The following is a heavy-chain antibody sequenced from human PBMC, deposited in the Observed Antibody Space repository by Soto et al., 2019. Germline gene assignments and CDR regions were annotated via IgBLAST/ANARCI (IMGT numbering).Heavy chain of an antibody. D-gene: IGHD3-10*01. J-gene: IGHJ6*03. Sequence: EVQLVESGGGLVQPGGSLRLSCAASGFTFNIYWMSWVRQAPGKGLEWVANIKQDGSDKYYVDSVSGRFTISRDNAKNSLYLQMNSLRAEDTAVYYCARHRGRHYGSGGYFYYMDVWGEGTTVTVSS. CDR3: ARHRGRHYGSGGYFYYMDV. CDR1: GFTFNIYW. CDR2: IKQDGSDK. V-gene: IGHV3-7*01.